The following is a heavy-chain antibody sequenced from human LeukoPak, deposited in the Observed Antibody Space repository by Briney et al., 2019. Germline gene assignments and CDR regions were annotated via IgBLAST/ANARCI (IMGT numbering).Heavy chain of an antibody. J-gene: IGHJ4*02. CDR2: IHTSGST. D-gene: IGHD3-3*01. V-gene: IGHV4-4*07. CDR1: GGSISSYY. CDR3: ARIYDFWSAYQYYFDS. Sequence: SETLSLTCTVSGGSISSYYWSWIRQPAGKGLEWIGRIHTSGSTSYNPSLKSRVTMSVDTSKNQFSLRLSSVTAANTAVYYCARIYDFWSAYQYYFDSWGQGTLVTVSS.